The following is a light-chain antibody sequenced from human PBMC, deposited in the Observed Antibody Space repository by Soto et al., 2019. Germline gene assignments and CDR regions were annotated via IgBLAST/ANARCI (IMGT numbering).Light chain of an antibody. CDR3: AAWDDSLNGSYV. Sequence: QSVLSQPPSASGTPGQRVSISCSGRSSNIGSNTVNWYQHLPGTAPKLLIYSNNQRPSGVPDRFSGSKSGTSASLAISGLQSEDEADYYCAAWDDSLNGSYVFGIGTKVT. J-gene: IGLJ1*01. CDR1: SSNIGSNT. V-gene: IGLV1-44*01. CDR2: SNN.